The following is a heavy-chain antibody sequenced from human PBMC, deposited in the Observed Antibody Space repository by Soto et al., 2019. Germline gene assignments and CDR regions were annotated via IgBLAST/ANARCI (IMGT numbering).Heavy chain of an antibody. J-gene: IGHJ3*02. CDR2: ISAYNGNT. CDR3: AREGRRWLQLVAIDI. CDR1: GYTFTSYG. D-gene: IGHD5-12*01. V-gene: IGHV1-18*01. Sequence: ASVKVSCKASGYTFTSYGISWVRQAPGQGLEWMGWISAYNGNTNYAQKLQGRVTMTTDTSTSTAYMELRSLRSDDTAVYYCAREGRRWLQLVAIDIWGQGTMVTVSS.